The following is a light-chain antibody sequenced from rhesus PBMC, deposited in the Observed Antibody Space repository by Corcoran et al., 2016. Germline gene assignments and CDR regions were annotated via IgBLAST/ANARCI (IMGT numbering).Light chain of an antibody. CDR2: GAS. CDR1: QSVSSY. Sequence: EIVMTQSPATLSLSPGERATLSCRASQSVSSYLAWYQQKPGQAPRPLIYGASSRATGIPDRFSGSGSGTDFTLTISSLEPEDFAVYYCQETSNLWTFGQGTKVEIK. J-gene: IGKJ1*01. CDR3: QETSNLWT. V-gene: IGKV3-31*02.